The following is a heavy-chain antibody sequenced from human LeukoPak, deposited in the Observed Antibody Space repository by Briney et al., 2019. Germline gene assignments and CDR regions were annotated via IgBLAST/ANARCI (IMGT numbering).Heavy chain of an antibody. CDR3: ATVVGPVATTYNFDY. V-gene: IGHV1-24*01. J-gene: IGHJ4*02. Sequence: ASVKVSCKVSGYTLTELTMHWVRQAPGKGLEWMGGFDPEDGETIYAQKFQGRVTMTEDTSTDTAYMELSSLRSEDTAVYYCATVVGPVATTYNFDYWGQGTLVTVSS. D-gene: IGHD5-12*01. CDR2: FDPEDGET. CDR1: GYTLTELT.